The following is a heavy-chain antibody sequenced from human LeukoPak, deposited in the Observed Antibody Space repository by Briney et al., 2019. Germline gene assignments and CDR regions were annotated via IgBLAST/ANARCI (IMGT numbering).Heavy chain of an antibody. V-gene: IGHV4-30-4*08. CDR2: IYYSGST. J-gene: IGHJ5*02. D-gene: IGHD3-16*01. CDR1: GGSINSGDYY. Sequence: SETLSLACTVSGGSINSGDYYWSWIRQPPGKGLEWIGYIYYSGSTYYNPSLKSRVTISVDTSKNQFSLKLSSVTAADTAVYYCARTRSRGLNWFDPWGQGTLVTVSS. CDR3: ARTRSRGLNWFDP.